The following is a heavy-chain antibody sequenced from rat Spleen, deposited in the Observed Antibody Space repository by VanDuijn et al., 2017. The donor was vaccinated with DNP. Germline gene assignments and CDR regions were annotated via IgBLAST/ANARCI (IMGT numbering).Heavy chain of an antibody. CDR2: INKDSSTI. D-gene: IGHD1-11*01. V-gene: IGHV4-2*01. J-gene: IGHJ2*01. Sequence: EVQLVESGGGLVQPGRSLKLSCAASGFNFNDYWMGWVRQAPGKGLEWIGQINKDSSTIIYSPSLKDKFAISRDNAQNTLYLQMNKLGSEDTAIYHCAKGPNYGGYSDYFDYWGQGVMVTVSS. CDR3: AKGPNYGGYSDYFDY. CDR1: GFNFNDYW.